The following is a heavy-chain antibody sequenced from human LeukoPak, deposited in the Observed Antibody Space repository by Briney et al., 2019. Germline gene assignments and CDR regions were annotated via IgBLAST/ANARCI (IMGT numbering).Heavy chain of an antibody. V-gene: IGHV3-23*01. Sequence: GGSLRLSCAASGFTFSSHAMIWVRQAPGKGLEWVSPISATGGSTYYADSVKVRFTISRDNSKNTLYLQMNSLRAEDAAVYYCAKAYSSSQSFDYWGQGTLVTVSS. CDR1: GFTFSSHA. D-gene: IGHD6-13*01. J-gene: IGHJ4*02. CDR3: AKAYSSSQSFDY. CDR2: ISATGGST.